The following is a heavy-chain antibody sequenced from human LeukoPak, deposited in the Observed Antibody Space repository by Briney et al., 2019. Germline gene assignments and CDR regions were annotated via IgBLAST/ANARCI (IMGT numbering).Heavy chain of an antibody. CDR1: GGSISSYY. CDR2: IYYSGST. CDR3: ARDTSYYGSGSYYRVNWFDP. D-gene: IGHD3-10*01. J-gene: IGHJ5*02. V-gene: IGHV4-59*01. Sequence: SETLSLTCTVSGGSISSYYWSWVGQPPGKGLGWVGYIYYSGSTNYNPSLKRGVTISVDTSKKQFSLKRRCVAAAETAVYYCARDTSYYGSGSYYRVNWFDPWGQGTLVTVSS.